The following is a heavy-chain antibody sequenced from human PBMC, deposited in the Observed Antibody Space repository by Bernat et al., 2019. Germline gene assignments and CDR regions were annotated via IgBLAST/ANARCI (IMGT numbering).Heavy chain of an antibody. CDR2: IWYDGSNK. CDR1: GFTFNTYG. Sequence: QVQLVESGGGVVQPGRSLRLSCAASGFTFNTYGMYWVRQAPGKGLEWVALIWYDGSNKYYADSVKGRFTISRDNSKNTLYLQMNSLRAEDTAVYYCARRGGATVTAYVGYWGQGTLVTVSS. CDR3: ARRGGATVTAYVGY. V-gene: IGHV3-33*01. D-gene: IGHD2-21*02. J-gene: IGHJ4*02.